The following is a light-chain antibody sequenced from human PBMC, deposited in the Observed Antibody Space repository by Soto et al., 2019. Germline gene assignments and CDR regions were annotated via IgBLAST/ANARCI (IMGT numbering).Light chain of an antibody. V-gene: IGKV1-39*01. CDR2: AAS. CDR1: PSISRY. CDR3: QHCYSTPRT. Sequence: DIQMTQTPSSLSASVGDRVTITWRASPSISRYLNWYQQKPGKAPKLLIYAASSLQSGVPSRFSGSGSGTCFTLTISSLQPEDFAPYSCQHCYSTPRTVGRGTKVDIK. J-gene: IGKJ3*01.